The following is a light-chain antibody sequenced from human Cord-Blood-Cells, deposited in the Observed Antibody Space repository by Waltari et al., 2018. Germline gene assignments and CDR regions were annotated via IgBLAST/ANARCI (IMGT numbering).Light chain of an antibody. CDR1: SSAVGGYIY. CDR3: SSYTSSSTLV. J-gene: IGLJ3*02. V-gene: IGLV2-14*01. CDR2: DVS. Sequence: QSALTQPASVSGSPGQSITISCPGTSSAVGGYIYVSWYQQHPGKAPKLMIYDVSNRPSGVSNRFSGSKSGNTASLTISGLQAEDEADYYCSSYTSSSTLVFGGGTKLTVL.